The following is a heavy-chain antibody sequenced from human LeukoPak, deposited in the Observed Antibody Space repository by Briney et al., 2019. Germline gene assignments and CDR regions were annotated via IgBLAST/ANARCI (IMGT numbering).Heavy chain of an antibody. J-gene: IGHJ4*02. V-gene: IGHV3-74*01. Sequence: GGSLRLSCAASGFTFNNYWMHWVRQAPRKGLVWVSRINSDGSSTSYADSVKGRFTISRDNAKNTLYLQMNSLRADDTAVYYCARDQRTLYYFDYWGQGTLVTVSS. CDR2: INSDGSST. CDR3: ARDQRTLYYFDY. CDR1: GFTFNNYW.